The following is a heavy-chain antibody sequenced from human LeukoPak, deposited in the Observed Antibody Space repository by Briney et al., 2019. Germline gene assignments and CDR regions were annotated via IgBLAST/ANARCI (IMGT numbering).Heavy chain of an antibody. D-gene: IGHD1-1*01. V-gene: IGHV1-18*01. CDR3: ARGSTGLNYYYYGMDV. J-gene: IGHJ6*02. CDR1: GYTFTSYG. Sequence: ASVKVSCKASGYTFTSYGISWVRQAPGQGLEWMGWISAYNGNTNYAQKLQGRVTMTRDTSTSTVHMELSSLRSEDTAVYYCARGSTGLNYYYYGMDVWGQGTTVTVSS. CDR2: ISAYNGNT.